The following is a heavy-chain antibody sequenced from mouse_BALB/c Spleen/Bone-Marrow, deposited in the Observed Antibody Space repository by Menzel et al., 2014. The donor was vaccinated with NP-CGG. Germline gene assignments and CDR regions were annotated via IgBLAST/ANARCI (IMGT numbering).Heavy chain of an antibody. Sequence: DLVKPGASVKLSCKASGYTFTSYWINWIKQRPGQGLEWIGRFAPGSGNTYYNEMFKGKATLTVDTSSSTAYIQLSSLSSEDSAVYFCARARSTVVAPWYFDARGAGDPVPASS. CDR2: FAPGSGNT. D-gene: IGHD2-2*01. J-gene: IGHJ1*01. V-gene: IGHV1S41*01. CDR3: ARARSTVVAPWYFDA. CDR1: GYTFTSYW.